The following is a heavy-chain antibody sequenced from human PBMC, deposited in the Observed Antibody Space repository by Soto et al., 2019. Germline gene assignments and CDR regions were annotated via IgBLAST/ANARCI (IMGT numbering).Heavy chain of an antibody. V-gene: IGHV4-59*01. CDR2: IYYSGST. Sequence: SETLSLTCTVSGGSISSYYWSGIRQPPGKGLEWIGYIYYSGSTNCNPSLKSRVTISVDTSKNQFSLKLSSVTAADTAVYYRARVRSSYHFDYCGQGTLGTVSS. CDR3: ARVRSSYHFDY. CDR1: GGSISSYY. J-gene: IGHJ4*02. D-gene: IGHD6-13*01.